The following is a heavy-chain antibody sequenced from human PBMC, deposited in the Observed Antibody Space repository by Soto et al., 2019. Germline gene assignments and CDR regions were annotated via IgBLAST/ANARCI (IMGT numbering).Heavy chain of an antibody. D-gene: IGHD2-21*02. CDR1: GYTFTNYP. V-gene: IGHV1-3*04. J-gene: IGHJ4*02. CDR2: ISTGNGNT. CDR3: ASGHCSGDCYSDY. Sequence: ASVKVSCKASGYTFTNYPMHWVRQAPGQGPEWLGWISTGNGNTKWSQKFQDRVTITWDTSATTTYIELSSLRSEDTAVYYCASGHCSGDCYSDYWGQGTLVTVSS.